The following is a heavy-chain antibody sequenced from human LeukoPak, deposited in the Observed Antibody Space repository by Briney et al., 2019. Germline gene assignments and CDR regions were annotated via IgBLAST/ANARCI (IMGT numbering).Heavy chain of an antibody. V-gene: IGHV1-18*01. J-gene: IGHJ6*03. CDR3: ARYGAGPYYYYMDV. CDR1: GYTFTSYG. D-gene: IGHD6-19*01. CDR2: ISAYNGNT. Sequence: ASVKVSCKASGYTFTSYGIRWVRQAPGQGLEWMGWISAYNGNTNYAQKLQGRVTMTTDTSTSTAYMELRSLRSDDTAVYYCARYGAGPYYYYMDVWGKGTTVTISS.